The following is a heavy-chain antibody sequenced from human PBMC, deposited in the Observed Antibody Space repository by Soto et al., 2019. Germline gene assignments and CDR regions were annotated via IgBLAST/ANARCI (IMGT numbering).Heavy chain of an antibody. CDR1: GRSMSSNY. CDR2: VFYGGT. CDR3: ARGTTTVTTNPGY. D-gene: IGHD4-4*01. Sequence: SETLSLTCSVSGRSMSSNYWSWIRQSPDKGLEWLGYVFYGGTDYNPSLGGRVSMSVETSKSQFSLKLTSVTVADTAVYYCARGTTTVTTNPGYWGQGTLVTVSS. J-gene: IGHJ4*02. V-gene: IGHV4-59*01.